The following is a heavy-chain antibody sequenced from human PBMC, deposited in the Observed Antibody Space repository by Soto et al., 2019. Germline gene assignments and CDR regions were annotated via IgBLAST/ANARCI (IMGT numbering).Heavy chain of an antibody. CDR3: AGGREIARFDC. CDR1: GRSMSRDH. D-gene: IGHD2-21*01. J-gene: IGHJ4*02. V-gene: IGHV4-59*03. Sequence: PSETLSLTCNGFGRSMSRDHWSGIRQPPGRGLEWIGLIHYGGSVNRRPSFRRRATLSEDQSKNQFSLQLDSVTTADTAVYFCAGGREIARFDCWGQGVVVTVS. CDR2: IHYGGSV.